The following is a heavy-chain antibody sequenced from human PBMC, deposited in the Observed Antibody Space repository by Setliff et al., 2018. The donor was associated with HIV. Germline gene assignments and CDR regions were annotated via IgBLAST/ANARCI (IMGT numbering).Heavy chain of an antibody. D-gene: IGHD2-15*01. Sequence: GSLRLSCAASGFSVSFSFMSWVRQAPGKGLEWVSSISYRSSYIYYSDSVKGRFTISRNDAENSLFLQLNSLRDEDTAVYYCSRSQGIGNYYMDVWGTGTTVTVSS. CDR2: ISYRSSYI. CDR3: SRSQGIGNYYMDV. CDR1: GFSVSFSF. J-gene: IGHJ6*03. V-gene: IGHV3-21*01.